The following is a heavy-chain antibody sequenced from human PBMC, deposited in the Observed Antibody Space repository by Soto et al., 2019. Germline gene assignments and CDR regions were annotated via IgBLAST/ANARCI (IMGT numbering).Heavy chain of an antibody. D-gene: IGHD3-10*02. V-gene: IGHV3-30-3*01. CDR2: IAYDGSNT. Sequence: QVQLVESGGGVVEPGRSLTLACAASGFTFSRFSMHWVRQAPGKGLAWVAVIAYDGSNTHYAESVNGRFNISRDDSKYTVFLQMHNLRGEDSAVYSCARDHGMFLSYYYYGMDVWGQGTTVSVSS. CDR3: ARDHGMFLSYYYYGMDV. CDR1: GFTFSRFS. J-gene: IGHJ6*02.